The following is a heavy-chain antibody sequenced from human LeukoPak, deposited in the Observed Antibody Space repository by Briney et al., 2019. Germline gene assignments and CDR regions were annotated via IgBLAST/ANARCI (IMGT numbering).Heavy chain of an antibody. Sequence: SETLSLTCTVSGGSISTYYWSWIRQAPGKGLEWIVYIYYGGSSNPNPSLKSRVTMSLDTSKNQFSLKLSSVTAADTAVYYCARNGRGYSFDYWGQGTLVTVSS. D-gene: IGHD2-8*01. J-gene: IGHJ4*02. V-gene: IGHV4-59*01. CDR3: ARNGRGYSFDY. CDR2: IYYGGSS. CDR1: GGSISTYY.